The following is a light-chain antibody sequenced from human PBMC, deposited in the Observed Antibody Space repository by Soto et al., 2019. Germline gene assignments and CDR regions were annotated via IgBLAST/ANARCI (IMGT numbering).Light chain of an antibody. V-gene: IGKV3-15*01. CDR1: QSINSN. CDR2: GAS. Sequence: IVMTQSPATLSVSPGERATLSCRASQSINSNLAWYQQKFGQAPRLLIYGASTRATGVPARVSGSGSGTEFTLTITSLQSEDFAVYYCQHYNNWPPWTFGQGTKVEI. CDR3: QHYNNWPPWT. J-gene: IGKJ1*01.